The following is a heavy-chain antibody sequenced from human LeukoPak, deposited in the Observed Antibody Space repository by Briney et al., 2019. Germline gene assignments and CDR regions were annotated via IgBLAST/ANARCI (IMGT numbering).Heavy chain of an antibody. J-gene: IGHJ4*02. CDR1: GFTFSSYS. Sequence: QPGRSLRLSCSASGFTFSSYSMHWVRQAPGKGLQWVAFIRNDGSNKYYADSVKGRFTISRDNSKNTLYLQMNSLRPEDTAVYYCAKDFYSSSWGDFDYWGQGTLFAVSS. V-gene: IGHV3-30*02. CDR3: AKDFYSSSWGDFDY. CDR2: IRNDGSNK. D-gene: IGHD6-13*01.